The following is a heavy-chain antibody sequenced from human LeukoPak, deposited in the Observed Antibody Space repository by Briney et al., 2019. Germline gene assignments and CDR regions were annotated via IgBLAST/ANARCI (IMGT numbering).Heavy chain of an antibody. CDR1: GFTFSSYA. CDR3: AKESAYDILTGYSDY. V-gene: IGHV3-23*01. Sequence: PGGSLRLSCAASGFTFSSYAMSWVRQAPGKGLEWVSCISGSGGSTYYADSVKGRFTLSRDNSKNTMYLQMNSLRAEDTAAYYCAKESAYDILTGYSDYWGQGTLVTVSS. J-gene: IGHJ4*02. CDR2: ISGSGGST. D-gene: IGHD3-9*01.